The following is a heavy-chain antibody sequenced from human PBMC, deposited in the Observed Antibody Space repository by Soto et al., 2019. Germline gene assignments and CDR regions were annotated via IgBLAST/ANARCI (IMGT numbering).Heavy chain of an antibody. CDR2: ISSSSSYI. Sequence: GGSLRLSCAAFGFTFSSYSMNWVRQAPGKGLEWVSSISSSSSYIYYADSVKGRFTISRDNAKNSLYLQMNSLRAEDTAVYYCARGAQTYSGYDYYYYYYMDVWGKGTTVTVSS. CDR3: ARGAQTYSGYDYYYYYYMDV. J-gene: IGHJ6*03. D-gene: IGHD5-12*01. V-gene: IGHV3-21*01. CDR1: GFTFSSYS.